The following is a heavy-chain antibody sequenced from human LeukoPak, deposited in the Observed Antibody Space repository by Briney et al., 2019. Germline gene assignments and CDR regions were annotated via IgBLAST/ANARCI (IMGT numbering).Heavy chain of an antibody. V-gene: IGHV4-61*02. CDR1: GGSISSGSYY. CDR3: AREGDADLRFDY. CDR2: IYTSGST. J-gene: IGHJ4*02. Sequence: SETLSLTCTVSGGSISSGSYYWSWIRQPAGKGLEWIGRIYTSGSTNYNPSLKSRVTISVDTSKNQFSLKLSSVTAADTAVYYCAREGDADLRFDYWGQGTLVTVSS. D-gene: IGHD3-16*01.